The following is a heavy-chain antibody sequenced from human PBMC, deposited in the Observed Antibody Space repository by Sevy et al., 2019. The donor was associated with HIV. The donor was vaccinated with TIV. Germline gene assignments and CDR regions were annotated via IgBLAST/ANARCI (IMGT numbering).Heavy chain of an antibody. Sequence: EGSLRLSCAASGFTFSTYWMTWVRQAPGTGLEWVANIKYDGSEKYYVDSVKGRFTISRDNANNSLYLQMNSLRAEDTAVYYCARDLAHGSEDYGVYYFDIWGQGTLVTVSS. CDR3: ARDLAHGSEDYGVYYFDI. CDR1: GFTFSTYW. D-gene: IGHD4-17*01. V-gene: IGHV3-7*01. CDR2: IKYDGSEK. J-gene: IGHJ4*02.